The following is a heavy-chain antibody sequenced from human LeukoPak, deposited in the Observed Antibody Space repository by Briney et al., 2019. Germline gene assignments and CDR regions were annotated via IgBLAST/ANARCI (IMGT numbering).Heavy chain of an antibody. CDR2: ISSSGST. V-gene: IGHV4-34*01. J-gene: IGHJ3*02. D-gene: IGHD3-22*01. CDR1: GGSFSGYY. Sequence: KPSETLSLTCAVYGGSFSGYYWSWIRQPPGKGLEWIARISSSGSTNYNPSLKSRVTISVDTSKNQFSLKLSSVTAADTAVYFCARGPYSYDSSGAFDIWGQGTMVTVSS. CDR3: ARGPYSYDSSGAFDI.